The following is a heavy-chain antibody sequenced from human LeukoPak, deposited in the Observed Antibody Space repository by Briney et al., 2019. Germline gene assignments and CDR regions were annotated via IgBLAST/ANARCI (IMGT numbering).Heavy chain of an antibody. Sequence: SQTLSLTCTVSGGSISSGGYYWSWVRQHPGKGLEWIGYIYYSGSTYYNPSLKSRVTISVDTSKNQFSLKLSSVTAADTAVYYCARVNAYYDSSGYAIDYWGQGTLVTVSS. CDR2: IYYSGST. J-gene: IGHJ4*02. CDR3: ARVNAYYDSSGYAIDY. CDR1: GGSISSGGYY. D-gene: IGHD3-22*01. V-gene: IGHV4-30-4*08.